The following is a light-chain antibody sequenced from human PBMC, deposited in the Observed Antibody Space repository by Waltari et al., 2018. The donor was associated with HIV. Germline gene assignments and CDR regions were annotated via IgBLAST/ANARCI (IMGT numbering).Light chain of an antibody. CDR1: RHHVGGYNY. V-gene: IGLV2-8*01. J-gene: IGLJ2*01. CDR3: SSYSGGNNFDVV. CDR2: EVS. Sequence: QSALTQPPHASGSPGPSVTISCPGTRHHVGGYNYVLWYQQHPGKAPKLMIYEVSERPSGVPDRFSGSNSGNTASLTVSGLQAEDEADYYCSSYSGGNNFDVVFGGGTKLTVL.